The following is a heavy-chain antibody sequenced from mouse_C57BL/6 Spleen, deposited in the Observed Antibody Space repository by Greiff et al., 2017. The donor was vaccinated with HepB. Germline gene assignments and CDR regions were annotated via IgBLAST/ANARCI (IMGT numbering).Heavy chain of an antibody. CDR3: AILTLYFDY. CDR2: ISSGSSTI. Sequence: DVMLVESGGGLVKPGGSLKLSCAASGFTFSDYGMHWVRQAPEKGLEWVAYISSGSSTIYYADTVKGRFTISRDNAKNTLFLQMTSLRSEDTAMYYCAILTLYFDYWGQGTTLTVSS. V-gene: IGHV5-17*01. J-gene: IGHJ2*01. D-gene: IGHD4-1*01. CDR1: GFTFSDYG.